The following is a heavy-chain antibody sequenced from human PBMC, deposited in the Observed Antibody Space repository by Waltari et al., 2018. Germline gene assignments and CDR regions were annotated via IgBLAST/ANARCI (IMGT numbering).Heavy chain of an antibody. J-gene: IGHJ4*02. Sequence: EVQLVESGGGLVKPGGSLRLTCAASGFTFSIYNMNWVRQAPGKGLEWVASISASSTYIYDADSMKGRFTISRDNAKNSLYLQMNSLRAEDTAVYYCASGYSSSSLDYWGQGTLVTVSS. V-gene: IGHV3-21*01. CDR1: GFTFSIYN. CDR2: ISASSTYI. D-gene: IGHD6-6*01. CDR3: ASGYSSSSLDY.